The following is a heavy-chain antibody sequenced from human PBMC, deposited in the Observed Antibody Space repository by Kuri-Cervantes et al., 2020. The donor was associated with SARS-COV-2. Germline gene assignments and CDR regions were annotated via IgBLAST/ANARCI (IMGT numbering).Heavy chain of an antibody. CDR1: GGSISSSSYY. Sequence: SETLSLTCTVSGGSISSSSYYWGWIRQPPGKGLEWIGSIYYSGSTYYNPSLKSRVTISVDTSKNQFSLKLSSVTAADTAVYYCARLQIWSGWYKNWFDPWGQGTLVTVSS. CDR2: IYYSGST. D-gene: IGHD6-19*01. J-gene: IGHJ5*02. V-gene: IGHV4-39*01. CDR3: ARLQIWSGWYKNWFDP.